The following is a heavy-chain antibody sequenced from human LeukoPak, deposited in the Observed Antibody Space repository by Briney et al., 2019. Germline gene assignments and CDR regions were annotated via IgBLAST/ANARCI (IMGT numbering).Heavy chain of an antibody. J-gene: IGHJ5*02. CDR1: GFTFSNYW. CDR2: IKEDGSGK. CDR3: TRERGSGSYHPFDP. Sequence: GESLRLSCAGSGFTFSNYWMSWVRQAPGQGLQWVANIKEDGSGKYYLESVKGRFTISRDNAKNSLYLQMNSLRGEDTAMYYCTRERGSGSYHPFDPWGQGTLVTVSS. V-gene: IGHV3-7*03. D-gene: IGHD3-10*01.